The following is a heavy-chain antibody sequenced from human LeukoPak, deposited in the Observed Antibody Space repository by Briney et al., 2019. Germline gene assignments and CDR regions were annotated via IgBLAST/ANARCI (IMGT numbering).Heavy chain of an antibody. CDR1: GGTISSYY. Sequence: PSETLSLTCTVSGGTISSYYWSWIRQPAGKGLEWIGRIYTSGSTNYNPSLKSRVTISVDTSKNQFALKLSSVTAADAAVYYCTRLSVGAYNDYGGQGTLVTVPS. CDR2: IYTSGST. D-gene: IGHD1-1*01. J-gene: IGHJ4*02. V-gene: IGHV4-4*07. CDR3: TRLSVGAYNDY.